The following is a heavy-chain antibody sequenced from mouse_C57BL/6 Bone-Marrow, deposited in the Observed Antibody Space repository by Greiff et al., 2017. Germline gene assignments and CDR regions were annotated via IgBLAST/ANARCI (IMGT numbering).Heavy chain of an antibody. CDR3: AHGNYFYWYFAV. D-gene: IGHD2-1*01. CDR2: IDPNSGGT. J-gene: IGHJ1*03. CDR1: GYTFTSYW. V-gene: IGHV1-72*01. Sequence: VQLQQPGAELVKPGASVKLSCKASGYTFTSYWMHWVKQRPGRGLEWIGRIDPNSGGTTYNEKFKSKATLTVDKPSSTAYMPLSSLTSEDSAVYYCAHGNYFYWYFAVWGTGTTVTVSS.